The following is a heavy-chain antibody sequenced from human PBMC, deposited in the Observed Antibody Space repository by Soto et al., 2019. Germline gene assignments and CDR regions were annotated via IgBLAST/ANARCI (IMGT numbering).Heavy chain of an antibody. V-gene: IGHV3-23*01. CDR1: GFAFSNLA. CDR3: AKRSSGSSLWSGMDV. CDR2: ITGSGGST. J-gene: IGHJ6*02. D-gene: IGHD3-10*01. Sequence: GGSLRLSCAASGFAFSNLAMSWVRQAPGRGLEWVSSITGSGGSTYYADSVKGRFTISRDNSKNMLYLQMNSLRAEDAAVYYCAKRSSGSSLWSGMDVWGQGTTVTVSS.